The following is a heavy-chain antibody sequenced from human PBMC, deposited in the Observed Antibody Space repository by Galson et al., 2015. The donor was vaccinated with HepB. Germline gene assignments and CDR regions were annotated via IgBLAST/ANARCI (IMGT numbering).Heavy chain of an antibody. CDR3: TSSIAARRGYYYYYMDV. CDR2: IRSKANSYAT. Sequence: SLRLSCAASGFTFSGSAMHWVRQASGKGLEWVGRIRSKANSYATAYAASVKGRFTISRDDSKNTAYLQMNSLKTEDTAVYYCTSSIAARRGYYYYYMDVWGKGTTVTVSS. V-gene: IGHV3-73*01. CDR1: GFTFSGSA. J-gene: IGHJ6*03. D-gene: IGHD6-6*01.